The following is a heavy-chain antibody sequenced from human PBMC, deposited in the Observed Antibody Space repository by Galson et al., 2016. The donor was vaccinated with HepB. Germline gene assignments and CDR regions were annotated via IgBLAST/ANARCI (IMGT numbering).Heavy chain of an antibody. Sequence: SLRLSCAASGFRFSDYNMNWVRQAPGGGLEWVAYISAGSGTIYYADSVKGRFTISRDNANNSLSLQMNSLRAEDTAFYYCARPYTYYFGSGSYFDVLHYGMDVWGQGTTVTVSS. D-gene: IGHD3-10*01. CDR1: GFRFSDYN. CDR2: ISAGSGTI. CDR3: ARPYTYYFGSGSYFDVLHYGMDV. J-gene: IGHJ6*02. V-gene: IGHV3-48*01.